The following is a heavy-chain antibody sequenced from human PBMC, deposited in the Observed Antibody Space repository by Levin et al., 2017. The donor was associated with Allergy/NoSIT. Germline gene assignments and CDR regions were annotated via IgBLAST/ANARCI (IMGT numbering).Heavy chain of an antibody. D-gene: IGHD3-10*01. CDR2: INCSGGST. V-gene: IGHV1-46*01. Sequence: HKGRRATGKGLEWMGIINCSGGSTSYAQKFQGRVTMTRDTSTSTVYMELSSLRSEDTAVYYCARAKYYYGSGSPDNGFDPWGRNPGHRLL. CDR3: ARAKYYYGSGSPDNGFDP. J-gene: IGHJ5*02.